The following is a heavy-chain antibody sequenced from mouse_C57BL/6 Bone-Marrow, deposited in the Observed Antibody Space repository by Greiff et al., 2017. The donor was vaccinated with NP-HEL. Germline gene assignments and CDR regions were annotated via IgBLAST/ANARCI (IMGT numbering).Heavy chain of an antibody. V-gene: IGHV1-26*01. CDR3: ARSLGRDY. CDR2: INPNNGGT. Sequence: VQLQQSGPELVKPGASVKISCKASGYTFTDYYMNWVKQSHGKSLEWIGDINPNNGGTSYNQKFKGKATLTVDKSSSTAYMELRSLTSEDSAVYYCARSLGRDYWGQGTTLTVSS. CDR1: GYTFTDYY. J-gene: IGHJ2*01. D-gene: IGHD4-1*01.